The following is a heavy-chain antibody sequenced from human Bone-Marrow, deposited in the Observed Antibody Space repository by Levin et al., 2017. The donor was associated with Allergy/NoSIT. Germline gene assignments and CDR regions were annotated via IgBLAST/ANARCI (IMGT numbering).Heavy chain of an antibody. Sequence: SQTLSLTCAVYGGSVSGYLWTWIRQPPGKGLEWIGDISYSGTTNYNPSLKSRLTISVDMSKSQLSLKLTSMTVADTAVYYCARVTSRGSYYEDVWGPGTTVTVS. CDR1: GGSVSGYL. CDR3: ARVTSRGSYYEDV. V-gene: IGHV4-34*01. J-gene: IGHJ6*03. CDR2: ISYSGTT. D-gene: IGHD3-16*01.